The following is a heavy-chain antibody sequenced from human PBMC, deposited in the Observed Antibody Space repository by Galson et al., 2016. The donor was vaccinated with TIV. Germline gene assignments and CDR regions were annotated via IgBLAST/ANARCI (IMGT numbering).Heavy chain of an antibody. J-gene: IGHJ4*02. CDR2: FYDSGSTS. CDR3: AKMTRTSGPDSEYYFDR. D-gene: IGHD1-1*01. V-gene: IGHV4-38-2*01. Sequence: ETLSLTCGVSGDSISSVYYWGWIRQPPGRGLEWIGSFYDSGSTSYYKSSLRSRVAISVDQAKNQFSLRLTSVTAADTAIYYCAKMTRTSGPDSEYYFDRWGQGLLVSVAS. CDR1: GDSISSVYY.